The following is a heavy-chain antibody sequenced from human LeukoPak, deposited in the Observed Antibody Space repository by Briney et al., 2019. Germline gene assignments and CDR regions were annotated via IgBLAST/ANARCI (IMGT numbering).Heavy chain of an antibody. CDR2: INHSGST. Sequence: PSETLPLTCAVYGGSFSGYYWSWIRQPPGKGLEWIGEINHSGSTNYNPSLKSRVTISVDTSKNQFSLKLSSVTAADTAVYYCARGRGTYGSVTSFDSWGQGTLVTVSS. J-gene: IGHJ4*02. CDR3: ARGRGTYGSVTSFDS. D-gene: IGHD3-10*01. CDR1: GGSFSGYY. V-gene: IGHV4-34*01.